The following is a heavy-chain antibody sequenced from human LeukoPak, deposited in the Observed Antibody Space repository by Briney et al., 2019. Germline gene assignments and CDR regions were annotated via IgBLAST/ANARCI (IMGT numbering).Heavy chain of an antibody. CDR2: ISYDGSNK. V-gene: IGHV3-30*03. J-gene: IGHJ4*02. D-gene: IGHD1-26*01. CDR3: AITFIQLDSGNLQGRAFDI. Sequence: PGGSLRLSCAASGFTFSSYGMHWVRQAPGKGLEWVAVISYDGSNKYYADSVKGRFTISRDNSKNTLYLQMNSLRAEDTAVYYCAITFIQLDSGNLQGRAFDIWGQGTLVTVSS. CDR1: GFTFSSYG.